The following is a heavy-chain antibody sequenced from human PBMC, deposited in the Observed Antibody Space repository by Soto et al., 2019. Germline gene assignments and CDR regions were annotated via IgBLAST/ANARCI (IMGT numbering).Heavy chain of an antibody. CDR2: ISWNSGNI. V-gene: IGHV3-9*01. J-gene: IGHJ4*02. CDR3: VKDLSDSSGWWGSIY. D-gene: IGHD6-19*01. Sequence: GGSLRLSCAASGFKFDDYAMHWVRQGPGKGLEWVSGISWNSGNIDYADSVKGRFTISRDNDKNSLYLQMNSLRVEDTALYYCVKDLSDSSGWWGSIYWGQGTLVTVSS. CDR1: GFKFDDYA.